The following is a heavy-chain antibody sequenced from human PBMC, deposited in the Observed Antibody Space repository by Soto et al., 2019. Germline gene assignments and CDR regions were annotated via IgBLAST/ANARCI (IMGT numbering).Heavy chain of an antibody. CDR2: IRSKANSYAT. D-gene: IGHD6-13*01. CDR1: GFTFSGSA. Sequence: QPGGSLRLSCAASGFTFSGSAMHWVRQASGKGLEWVGRIRSKANSYATAYAASVKGRFTISRDDSKNTAYLQMNSLKTEDTAVYYCTSYSSSWYWYFQHWGQGTLVTVSS. CDR3: TSYSSSWYWYFQH. V-gene: IGHV3-73*01. J-gene: IGHJ1*01.